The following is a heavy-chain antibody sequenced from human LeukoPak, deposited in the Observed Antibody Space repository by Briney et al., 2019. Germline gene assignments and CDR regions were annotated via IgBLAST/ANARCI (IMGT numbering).Heavy chain of an antibody. D-gene: IGHD3-9*01. CDR3: ARDRGLLRYFDWSP. CDR2: ISTYNGNT. J-gene: IGHJ5*02. Sequence: ASVKVSCKASGYISKSSGFSWVRQAPGQGLEWMGWISTYNGNTKFAQRLQGRVTMTTDTSTKTAYMELRSLRSDDTAVYYCARDRGLLRYFDWSPWGQGTLVAVSS. V-gene: IGHV1-18*01. CDR1: GYISKSSG.